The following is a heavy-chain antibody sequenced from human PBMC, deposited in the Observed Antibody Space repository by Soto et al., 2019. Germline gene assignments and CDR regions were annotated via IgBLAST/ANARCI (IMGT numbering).Heavy chain of an antibody. Sequence: ASVKVSCKGSGYTFTGYYMHWVRQAPGQGLEWMGWINPNSGGTNYAQKFQGWVTMTRDTSISTAYMELSRLRSDDTAVYYCASDGPPDIAAAGPTYGMDVWGQGTTVTVSS. CDR1: GYTFTGYY. CDR2: INPNSGGT. V-gene: IGHV1-2*04. D-gene: IGHD6-13*01. CDR3: ASDGPPDIAAAGPTYGMDV. J-gene: IGHJ6*02.